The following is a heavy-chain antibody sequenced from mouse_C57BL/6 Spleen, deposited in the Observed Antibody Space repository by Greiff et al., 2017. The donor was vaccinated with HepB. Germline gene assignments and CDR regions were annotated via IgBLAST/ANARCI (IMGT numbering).Heavy chain of an antibody. D-gene: IGHD1-1*01. J-gene: IGHJ1*03. Sequence: EVQLQQSGPELVKPGASVKISCKASGYTFTDYYMNWVKQSHGKSLEWIGDINPNNGGTSYNQKFKGKATLTVDKSSSTAYMELRSLTSEDSAVYYCARGRAYYGSSHWYFDVWGTGTTVTVSS. CDR2: INPNNGGT. CDR1: GYTFTDYY. CDR3: ARGRAYYGSSHWYFDV. V-gene: IGHV1-26*01.